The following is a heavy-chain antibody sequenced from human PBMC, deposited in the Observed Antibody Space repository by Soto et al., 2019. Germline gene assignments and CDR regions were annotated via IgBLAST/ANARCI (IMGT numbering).Heavy chain of an antibody. V-gene: IGHV2-5*02. CDR2: IYWDDDT. J-gene: IGHJ4*02. CDR3: AHLPWKQLWPRAPVVY. CDR1: GFSLTTTGVG. Sequence: SGPTLVNPTQTLTLTCTFSGFSLTTTGVGVGWIRQPPGKALEWLGLIYWDDDTRYSPSLKSRVTITKDTSKNQLVLTMTNMDPVDTATYYCAHLPWKQLWPRAPVVYWGQGTPVTVSS. D-gene: IGHD5-18*01.